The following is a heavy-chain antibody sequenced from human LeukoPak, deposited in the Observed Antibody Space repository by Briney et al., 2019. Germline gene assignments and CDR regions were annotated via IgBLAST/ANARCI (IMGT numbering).Heavy chain of an antibody. J-gene: IGHJ6*02. D-gene: IGHD2-2*01. CDR2: MNPNSGNT. CDR3: ARADIVVVPAATTTYYYYGMDV. V-gene: IGHV1-8*01. Sequence: ASVKVSCKASGYTFTSYDINWVRQATGQGLEWMGWMNPNSGNTGYAQKFQGRVTMTRNTSISTAYMELSSLRSEDTAVYYCARADIVVVPAATTTYYYYGMDVWGQGTTVTVSS. CDR1: GYTFTSYD.